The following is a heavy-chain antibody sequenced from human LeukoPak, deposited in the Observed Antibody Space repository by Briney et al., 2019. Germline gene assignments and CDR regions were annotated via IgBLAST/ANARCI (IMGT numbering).Heavy chain of an antibody. Sequence: GGSLRLSCAASGFTVSSNYMSWVRQAPGKGLEWVSVIYSGSSTYYADSVKGRFTISRDNSKNTLYLQMNSLRAEDTAVYYCARHPYGDYEGIFDYWGQGTLVTVSS. CDR2: IYSGSST. D-gene: IGHD4-17*01. J-gene: IGHJ4*02. CDR3: ARHPYGDYEGIFDY. V-gene: IGHV3-53*01. CDR1: GFTVSSNY.